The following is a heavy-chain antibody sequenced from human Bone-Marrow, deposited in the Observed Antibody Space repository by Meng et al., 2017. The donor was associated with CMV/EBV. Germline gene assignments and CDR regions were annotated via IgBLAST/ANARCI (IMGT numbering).Heavy chain of an antibody. J-gene: IGHJ4*02. CDR1: GFTFSSYA. D-gene: IGHD5-18*01. V-gene: IGHV3-30-3*01. Sequence: QVQLVGSGGGVVQPGRSRGLSCAASGFTFSSYAMHWVRQAPGKGLEWVAVISYDGSNKYYADSVKGRFTISRDNSKNTLYLQMNSLRAEDTAVYYCARVGTAMAHDYWGQGTLVTVSS. CDR2: ISYDGSNK. CDR3: ARVGTAMAHDY.